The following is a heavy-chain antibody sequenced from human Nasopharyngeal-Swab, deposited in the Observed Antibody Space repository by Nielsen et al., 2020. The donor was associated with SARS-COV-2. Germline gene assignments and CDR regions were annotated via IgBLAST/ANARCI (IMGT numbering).Heavy chain of an antibody. CDR1: GYTFTSYG. CDR2: ISAYNGNT. J-gene: IGHJ5*02. Sequence: ASVKVSCKASGYTFTSYGISWVRQAPGQGLEWMGWISAYNGNTNYAQKLQGRVTMTTDTSTSTAYMELRSLRSDDTAVYYCARGRYYYDFWSGPSPNNWFDPWGQGTLVTVSS. CDR3: ARGRYYYDFWSGPSPNNWFDP. D-gene: IGHD3-3*01. V-gene: IGHV1-18*01.